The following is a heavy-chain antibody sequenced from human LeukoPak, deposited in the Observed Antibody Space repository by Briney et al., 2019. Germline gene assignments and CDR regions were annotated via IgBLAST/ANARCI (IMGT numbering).Heavy chain of an antibody. Sequence: GESLKIFCKGSGYSFTSYWSGWVRQLPGKGLEWMGVIYPGDSDTRYRPYFQGQVTISAGKTISTAHLQRISLKASDTAMYYCAIVRRWELDDAFDIWGQGTMVTVSS. J-gene: IGHJ3*02. CDR3: AIVRRWELDDAFDI. V-gene: IGHV5-51*01. CDR2: IYPGDSDT. CDR1: GYSFTSYW. D-gene: IGHD1-26*01.